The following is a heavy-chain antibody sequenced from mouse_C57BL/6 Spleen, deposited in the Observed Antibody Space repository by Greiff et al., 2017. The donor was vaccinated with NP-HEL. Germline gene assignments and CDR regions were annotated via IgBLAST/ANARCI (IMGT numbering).Heavy chain of an antibody. CDR1: GYTFTSYW. CDR3: ARRGGLRYSNSYYYAMDY. D-gene: IGHD2-5*01. CDR2: INPSNGGT. Sequence: QVQLQQPGTELVKPGASVKLSCKASGYTFTSYWMHWVKQRPGQGLEWIGNINPSNGGTNYNEKFKSKATLTVDKSSSTAYMQLSSLTSEDSAVYYWARRGGLRYSNSYYYAMDYWGQGTSVTVSS. V-gene: IGHV1-53*01. J-gene: IGHJ4*01.